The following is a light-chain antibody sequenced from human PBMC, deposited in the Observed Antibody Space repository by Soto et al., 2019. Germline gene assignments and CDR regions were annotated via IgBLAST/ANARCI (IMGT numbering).Light chain of an antibody. CDR2: SNN. CDR3: AAWDDSLNGRYV. V-gene: IGLV1-44*01. CDR1: SSNIGSNT. J-gene: IGLJ1*01. Sequence: QSVLTQPPSASGTPGQRVTISCSGSSSNIGSNTVNWYQQLPGTAPKLLIYSNNQRPSGGPARFSGPKSGTSASLAISGLQSDEEADYYCAAWDDSLNGRYVFGTGTKLTVL.